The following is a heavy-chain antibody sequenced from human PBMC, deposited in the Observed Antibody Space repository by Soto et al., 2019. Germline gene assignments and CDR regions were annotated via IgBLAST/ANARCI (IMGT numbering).Heavy chain of an antibody. CDR3: VSTARGHYGDYPGFGTDV. J-gene: IGHJ6*02. CDR1: GGSISSGGYY. V-gene: IGHV4-31*03. D-gene: IGHD4-17*01. Sequence: QVQLQESGPGLVKPSQTLSLTCTVSGGSISSGGYYWSWIRQHPGKGLEWIGYIYYSGSTYYTPSLKSRVTISVDTSKNQFSLKLSSVTAADTAVYYCVSTARGHYGDYPGFGTDVWGQGTTVTASS. CDR2: IYYSGST.